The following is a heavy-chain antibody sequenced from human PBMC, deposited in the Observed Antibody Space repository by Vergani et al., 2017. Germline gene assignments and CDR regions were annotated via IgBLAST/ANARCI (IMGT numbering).Heavy chain of an antibody. CDR3: ARVTLDAFDI. V-gene: IGHV3-48*04. CDR1: GFTFSSYS. CDR2: ISSSSSTI. D-gene: IGHD2-21*02. Sequence: EVQLVESGGGLVQPGGSLRLSCAASGFTFSSYSMNWVRQAPGKGLEWVSYISSSSSTIYYADSVKGRFTISRDNAKNSLYLQMNSLRAEDTAVYYCARVTLDAFDIWGQGTMVTVSS. J-gene: IGHJ3*02.